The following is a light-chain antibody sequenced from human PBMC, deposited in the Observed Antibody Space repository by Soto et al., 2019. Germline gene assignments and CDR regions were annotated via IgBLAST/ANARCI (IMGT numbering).Light chain of an antibody. Sequence: DIQMTQSPSTLSASVGDRVTITCRASQSISTWLAWYQQKPGKAPNLLIYKASNLQSGVPSRFGGSGSGTEFTLTIISLQPDDFATYYCQQYNRYWTFGQGTKVEIK. J-gene: IGKJ1*01. CDR1: QSISTW. CDR2: KAS. V-gene: IGKV1-5*03. CDR3: QQYNRYWT.